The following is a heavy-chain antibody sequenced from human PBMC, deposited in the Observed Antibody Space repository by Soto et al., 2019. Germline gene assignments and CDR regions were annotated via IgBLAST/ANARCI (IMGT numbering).Heavy chain of an antibody. J-gene: IGHJ4*02. V-gene: IGHV4-34*01. D-gene: IGHD6-13*01. Sequence: QVQLQQWGAGLLKPSETLSLTCAVYGGSFSGYYWSWIRQPPGKGLEWIGEINHSGSTNYNPSLKSRDTISVDTSKNQFSLKLSSVTAADTAVYYCARVGGIAAAGPYYFDYLGQGTLVTVSS. CDR1: GGSFSGYY. CDR3: ARVGGIAAAGPYYFDY. CDR2: INHSGST.